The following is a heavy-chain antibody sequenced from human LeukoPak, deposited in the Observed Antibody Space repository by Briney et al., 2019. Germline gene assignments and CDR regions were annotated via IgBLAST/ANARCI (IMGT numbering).Heavy chain of an antibody. J-gene: IGHJ4*02. CDR2: ISSSGSPI. D-gene: IGHD1-14*01. CDR1: GFIFSDYY. Sequence: GGSLRLSCAASGFIFSDYYMSWIRQAPGKGLEWVSFISSSGSPISYADSVKGRFTISRDNSKNTLYLQMNSLRAEDTAVYYCARVTDQNLFDYWGQGTLVTVSS. CDR3: ARVTDQNLFDY. V-gene: IGHV3-11*01.